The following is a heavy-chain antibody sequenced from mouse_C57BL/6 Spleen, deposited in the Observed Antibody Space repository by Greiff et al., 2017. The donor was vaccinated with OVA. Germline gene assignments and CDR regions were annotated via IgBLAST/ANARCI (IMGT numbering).Heavy chain of an antibody. CDR2: IYPGDGDT. V-gene: IGHV1-82*01. CDR3: ARGIMDDCSYFYV. J-gene: IGHJ1*03. CDR1: GYAFSSSW. D-gene: IGHD2-4*01. Sequence: QVQLQQSGPELVKPGASVKISCKASGYAFSSSWMNWVKQRPGKGLEWIGRIYPGDGDTNYNGKFKGKATLTADKSSSTAYMQLSSLTSEDSAVYFCARGIMDDCSYFYVWGTGTTVTVSS.